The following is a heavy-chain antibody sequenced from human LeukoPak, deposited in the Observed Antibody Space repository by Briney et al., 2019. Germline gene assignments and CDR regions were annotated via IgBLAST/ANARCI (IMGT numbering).Heavy chain of an antibody. CDR3: ARHVGGGYYYYGMDV. J-gene: IGHJ6*02. V-gene: IGHV4-34*01. CDR2: INHSGST. Sequence: SETLSLTCAVYGGSFSGYYWSWIRQPPGKGLEWIGEINHSGSTNYNPSLKSRVTISVDTSKNQFSLKLSSVTAADTAVYYCARHVGGGYYYYGMDVWGQGTTVTVSS. D-gene: IGHD3-10*02. CDR1: GGSFSGYY.